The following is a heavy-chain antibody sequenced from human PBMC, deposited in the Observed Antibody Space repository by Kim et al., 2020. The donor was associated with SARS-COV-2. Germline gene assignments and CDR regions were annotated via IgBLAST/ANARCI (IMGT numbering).Heavy chain of an antibody. CDR2: IWYDESKK. CDR3: ASAYGDYGLDY. D-gene: IGHD4-17*01. Sequence: GGSLRLSCAASGFTFSRYGMHWVRQAPGKGLEWVAVIWYDESKKYYANSVRGRFTISRDNSKNILFLQMNSPRADDTAVYYCASAYGDYGLDYWGQGTL. J-gene: IGHJ4*02. CDR1: GFTFSRYG. V-gene: IGHV3-33*01.